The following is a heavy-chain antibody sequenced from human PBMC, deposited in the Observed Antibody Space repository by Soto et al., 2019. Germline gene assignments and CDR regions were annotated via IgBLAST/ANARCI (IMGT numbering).Heavy chain of an antibody. D-gene: IGHD5-18*01. J-gene: IGHJ6*02. V-gene: IGHV4-30-4*01. CDR2: IYYSGST. CDR1: GGSISSGDYY. Sequence: QVQLQESGPGLVKPSQTLSLTCTVSGGSISSGDYYWSWIRQPPGKGLEWIGYIYYSGSTYYNPSLKRRVTRAVDTSKNQFALKLSSVTAAVTAVYYCARYGGDCYYGMDVWGQGTTVTVSS. CDR3: ARYGGDCYYGMDV.